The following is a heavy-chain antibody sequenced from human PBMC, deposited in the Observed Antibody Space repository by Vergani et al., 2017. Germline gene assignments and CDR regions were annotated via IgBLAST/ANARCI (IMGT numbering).Heavy chain of an antibody. J-gene: IGHJ4*02. Sequence: EVQLVESGGGLVKPGGSLSLSCAASGFTFSSYSMNWVRQAPGKGLEWVSSISSSSSYIYYADSAKGRFTISRDNAKNSLYLQMNSLRAEDTAVYYCAREHSRYCSSTSCYTRDYWGQGTLVTVSS. D-gene: IGHD2-2*02. CDR3: AREHSRYCSSTSCYTRDY. V-gene: IGHV3-21*01. CDR1: GFTFSSYS. CDR2: ISSSSSYI.